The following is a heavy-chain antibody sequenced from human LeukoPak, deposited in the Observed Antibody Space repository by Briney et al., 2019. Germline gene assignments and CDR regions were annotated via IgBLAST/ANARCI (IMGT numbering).Heavy chain of an antibody. CDR1: GFTFSNYW. CDR2: IKKDGREK. Sequence: GGSLRLSCAASGFTFSNYWMSWVRQAPGKGLEWVANIKKDGREKYYVDSVKGRFTISRDNAKNSLSLQLNTLRAGDTAVYYCARWSYVSGTWFLDYWGQGTLVTVSS. V-gene: IGHV3-7*05. CDR3: ARWSYVSGTWFLDY. J-gene: IGHJ4*02. D-gene: IGHD3-10*01.